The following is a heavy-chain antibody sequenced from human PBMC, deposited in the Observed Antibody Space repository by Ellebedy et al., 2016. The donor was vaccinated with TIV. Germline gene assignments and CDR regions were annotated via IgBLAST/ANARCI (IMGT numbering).Heavy chain of an antibody. CDR1: RGSMSSSRYY. CDR2: FYYSGST. Sequence: SETLSLXCTVSRGSMSSSRYYWGWIRQPPGKGLEWIGNFYYSGSTYYNPSLKSRVTISVDTPKNQFSLKLSSVTAADTAVYYCARMKTYREPLDYWGQGTLVTVSS. D-gene: IGHD1-14*01. CDR3: ARMKTYREPLDY. J-gene: IGHJ4*02. V-gene: IGHV4-39*01.